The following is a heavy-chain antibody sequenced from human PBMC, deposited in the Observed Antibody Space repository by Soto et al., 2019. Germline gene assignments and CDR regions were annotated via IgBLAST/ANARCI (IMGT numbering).Heavy chain of an antibody. J-gene: IGHJ5*02. CDR3: ARDSSAWPT. Sequence: EVQLLESGGGLVQPGGSLRLSCAASGFTFGSYGMTWVRQAPGKGLEWVSSISGSGVSTYYADSVQGRFTISRDNSKNTLYLQMSSLRAEDTAVYYCARDSSAWPTWGQGALVTVSS. CDR2: ISGSGVST. CDR1: GFTFGSYG. D-gene: IGHD6-19*01. V-gene: IGHV3-23*01.